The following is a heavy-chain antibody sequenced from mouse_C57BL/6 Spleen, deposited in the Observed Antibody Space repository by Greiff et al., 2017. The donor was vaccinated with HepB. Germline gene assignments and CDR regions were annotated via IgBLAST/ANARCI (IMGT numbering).Heavy chain of an antibody. V-gene: IGHV1-55*01. CDR2: IYPGSGST. Sequence: VQLQQSGAELVKPGASVKMSCKASGYTFTSYWITWVKQRPGQGLEWIGDIYPGSGSTNYNEKFKSKATLTVDTSSSTAYMQLSSLTSEDSAVYYCARDDYNVGAWFAYWGQGTLVTVSA. CDR1: GYTFTSYW. CDR3: ARDDYNVGAWFAY. D-gene: IGHD2-4*01. J-gene: IGHJ3*01.